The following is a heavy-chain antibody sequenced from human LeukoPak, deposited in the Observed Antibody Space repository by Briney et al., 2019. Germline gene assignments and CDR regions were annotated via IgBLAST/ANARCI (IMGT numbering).Heavy chain of an antibody. D-gene: IGHD3-22*01. CDR2: ISDSGST. CDR3: ARGYDSSAYYPFNY. V-gene: IGHV4-59*11. Sequence: SETLSLTCVVSGGSLSTHHWSWIRQSPGRGLEWIGYISDSGSTNYNPSLKSRVTISVDTSKNQFSLMLSSVTAADTAVYYCARGYDSSAYYPFNYWGQGTLVTVSS. CDR1: GGSLSTHH. J-gene: IGHJ4*02.